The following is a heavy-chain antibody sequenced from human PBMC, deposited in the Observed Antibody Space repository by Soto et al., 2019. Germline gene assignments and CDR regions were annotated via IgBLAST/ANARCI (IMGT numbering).Heavy chain of an antibody. V-gene: IGHV5-51*01. J-gene: IGHJ4*02. CDR3: ARGGVDYYDSSGSFDY. CDR1: GYSFTSYW. D-gene: IGHD3-22*01. Sequence: GESLKISCKGSGYSFTSYWIGWVRQMPGKGLEWMGIIYPGDSDTRYSPSFQGQVTTSADKSISTAYLQWSSLKASDTAMYYCARGGVDYYDSSGSFDYWGQGTLVTVSS. CDR2: IYPGDSDT.